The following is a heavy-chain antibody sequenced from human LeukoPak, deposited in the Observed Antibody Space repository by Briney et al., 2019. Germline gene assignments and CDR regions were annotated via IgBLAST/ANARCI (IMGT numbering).Heavy chain of an antibody. V-gene: IGHV1-69*06. CDR2: IIPISGTA. Sequence: GSSVKVSCKASGGTFSSYAISWVRQAPGQGPEWIGGIIPISGTAKYAQKLQGRVTISADMSTGTAYMELSSLSSEDTAVYYCAGSYNTYYAQGYWGQGALVTVSS. J-gene: IGHJ4*02. D-gene: IGHD1-14*01. CDR3: AGSYNTYYAQGY. CDR1: GGTFSSYA.